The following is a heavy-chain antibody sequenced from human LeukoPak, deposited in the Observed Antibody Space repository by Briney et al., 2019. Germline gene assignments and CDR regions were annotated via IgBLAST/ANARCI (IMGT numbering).Heavy chain of an antibody. V-gene: IGHV3-13*01. CDR2: IGTAGDT. Sequence: PGGSLRLSCAASGFTFSNYDMHWVRQAPGKGLEWVSAIGTAGDTYYPGSVKGRFTISRENAKNSLYLLMNSLRAGDTAVYYCAELGITMIGGVWGKGTTVTISS. CDR1: GFTFSNYD. D-gene: IGHD3-10*02. J-gene: IGHJ6*04. CDR3: AELGITMIGGV.